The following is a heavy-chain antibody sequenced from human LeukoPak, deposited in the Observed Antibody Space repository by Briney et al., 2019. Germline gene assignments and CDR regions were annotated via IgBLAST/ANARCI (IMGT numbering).Heavy chain of an antibody. CDR1: GFTFSSYA. D-gene: IGHD6-19*01. J-gene: IGHJ6*02. V-gene: IGHV3-30*14. CDR3: ARGPKYSSGWYHV. Sequence: GGSLRLSCAASGFTFSSYAMHWVRQAPGKGLEWVAVISYDGSNKYYADSVKGRFTISRENAKNSLYLQMNSLRAGDTAVYYCARGPKYSSGWYHVWGQGTTVTVSS. CDR2: ISYDGSNK.